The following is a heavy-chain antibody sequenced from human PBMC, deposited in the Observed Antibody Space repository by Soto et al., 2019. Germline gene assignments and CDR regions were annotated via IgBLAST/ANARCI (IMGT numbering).Heavy chain of an antibody. J-gene: IGHJ5*01. D-gene: IGHD2-21*02. CDR1: GGTVASSHW. CDR3: AREIVTAGGNNYFDP. Sequence: PSETLSFTCGVSGGTVASSHWWSWVRQSPGRGLEWIGNVYHTGDTNFNPSLQSRVTFSVDKSNNQFSLRLTSVTAADTAVYFCAREIVTAGGNNYFDPWGPGTLVTVSS. CDR2: VYHTGDT. V-gene: IGHV4-4*02.